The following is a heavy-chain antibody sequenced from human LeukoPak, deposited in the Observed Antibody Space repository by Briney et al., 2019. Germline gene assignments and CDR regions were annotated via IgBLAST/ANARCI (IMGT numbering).Heavy chain of an antibody. Sequence: GGSLRLSCAASGFTFSSYWMTWVRQAPGKGLEWVANINQDGSQKYYLDSVKGRFTISRDNAKNSLYLQMTSLRAEDTAVYYCATLMITFGGVIVSNFDYWGQGSLVTVSS. J-gene: IGHJ4*02. V-gene: IGHV3-7*01. CDR2: INQDGSQK. CDR3: ATLMITFGGVIVSNFDY. D-gene: IGHD3-16*02. CDR1: GFTFSSYW.